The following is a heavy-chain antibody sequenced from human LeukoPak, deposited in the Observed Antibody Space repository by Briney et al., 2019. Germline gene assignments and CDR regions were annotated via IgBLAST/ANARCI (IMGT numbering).Heavy chain of an antibody. V-gene: IGHV4-39*01. D-gene: IGHD2-21*01. Sequence: SETLSLTCSVSGGSITSRTYWWSWIRQPPGKGLEWIGGIFYSGSTYAKSSLKSRLTMSVDTFKNEFSLKLKSVTSADTALCFCARRTGDFSYYFDLWGPGTLVTVSS. CDR3: ARRTGDFSYYFDL. CDR2: IFYSGST. CDR1: GGSITSRTYW. J-gene: IGHJ4*02.